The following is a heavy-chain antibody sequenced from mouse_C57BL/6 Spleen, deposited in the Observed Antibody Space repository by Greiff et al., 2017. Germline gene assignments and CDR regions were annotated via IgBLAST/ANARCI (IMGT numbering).Heavy chain of an antibody. CDR3: ARNGYDYFDY. V-gene: IGHV5-6*01. J-gene: IGHJ2*01. CDR2: ISSGSSYT. D-gene: IGHD2-2*01. CDR1: GFTFSSYG. Sequence: EVQVVESGGDLVKPGGSLKLSCAASGFTFSSYGMSWVRQTPDKRLEWVATISSGSSYTYYPDSVKGRFTISGDNAKNTLYLHMSSLKSEDTAMYYCARNGYDYFDYWGQGTTLTVSS.